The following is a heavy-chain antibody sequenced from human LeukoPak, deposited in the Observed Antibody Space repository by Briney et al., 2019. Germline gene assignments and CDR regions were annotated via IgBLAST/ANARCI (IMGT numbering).Heavy chain of an antibody. J-gene: IGHJ4*02. CDR1: GFTFSSYS. CDR3: ARDLRDGYNSGY. D-gene: IGHD5-24*01. CDR2: ISSSSSYI. Sequence: PGGSLRLSCAASGFTFSSYSMNWVRQAPGKGLEWVSSISSSSSYIYYADSVKSRFTISRDNAKNSLYLQMNSLRAEDTAVYYCARDLRDGYNSGYWGQGTLVTVSS. V-gene: IGHV3-21*01.